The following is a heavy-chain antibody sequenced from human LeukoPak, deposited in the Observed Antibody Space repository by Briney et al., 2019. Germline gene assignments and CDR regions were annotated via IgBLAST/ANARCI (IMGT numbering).Heavy chain of an antibody. D-gene: IGHD3-22*01. V-gene: IGHV1-2*02. CDR3: AREGNSSADAFDI. Sequence: ASVKVACKGSGFPFNGYYMHWVRQAPGQGLEWMGWINPNSGDTSYAQKFQGRVTMTRDTSISTAYMELRSLRSDDTAVYHCAREGNSSADAFDIWGLGTMVTV. J-gene: IGHJ3*02. CDR1: GFPFNGYY. CDR2: INPNSGDT.